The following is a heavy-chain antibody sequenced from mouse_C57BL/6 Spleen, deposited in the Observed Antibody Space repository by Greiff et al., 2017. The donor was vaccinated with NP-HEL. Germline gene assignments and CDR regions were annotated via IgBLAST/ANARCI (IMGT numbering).Heavy chain of an antibody. J-gene: IGHJ2*01. CDR2: IYPGSGST. CDR3: ARGSTMVTTTPNY. D-gene: IGHD2-2*01. Sequence: QVQLQQPGAELVKPGASVKMSCKASGYTFTSYWITWVKQRPGQGLEWIGDIYPGSGSTNSNEKFKSKATLTVDTSSSTAYMQLSSLTSEDSAVYYCARGSTMVTTTPNYWGQGTTLTVAS. CDR1: GYTFTSYW. V-gene: IGHV1-55*01.